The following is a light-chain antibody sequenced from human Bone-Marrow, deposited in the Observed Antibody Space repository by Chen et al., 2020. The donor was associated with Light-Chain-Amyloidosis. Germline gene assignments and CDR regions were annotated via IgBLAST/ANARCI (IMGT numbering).Light chain of an antibody. CDR3: QLYNSYSRT. J-gene: IGKJ4*01. CDR1: QSISNK. CDR2: KAS. Sequence: DIQMTQSTSSLSASVGDTVIITCRASQSISNKLAWYQQKPGKAPNLLIYKASSLESGVPSRFSGSGSGTEFTLSISSLQPDDFATYYCQLYNSYSRTFGGGTKVEIK. V-gene: IGKV1-5*03.